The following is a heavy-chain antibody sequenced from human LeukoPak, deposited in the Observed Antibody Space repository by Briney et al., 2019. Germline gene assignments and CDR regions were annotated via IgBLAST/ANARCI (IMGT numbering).Heavy chain of an antibody. CDR2: IRSSSSYI. CDR1: GFTFSTYS. Sequence: GGSLRLSCAASGFTFSTYSMNWVCQAPGKGLEWVSSIRSSSSYIYYADSVKGRFTISRDNSKNTLYLQMNSLRAEDTAVYYCAKGVAVAALDYWGQGTLVTVSS. D-gene: IGHD6-19*01. CDR3: AKGVAVAALDY. V-gene: IGHV3-21*01. J-gene: IGHJ4*02.